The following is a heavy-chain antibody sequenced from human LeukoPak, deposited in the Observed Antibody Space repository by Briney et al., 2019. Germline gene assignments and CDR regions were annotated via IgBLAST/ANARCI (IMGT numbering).Heavy chain of an antibody. CDR1: GFTFSDYN. J-gene: IGHJ4*02. D-gene: IGHD6-13*01. Sequence: GGPLRLSCAASGFTFSDYNMRWIRQAPGKGLEWVSSISRSGSTKYYADSVKGRFTISRDNAKNSLYLQMHSLRAEDTAVYYCARDSQAVGTDFDYWGQGTLVTVSS. CDR3: ARDSQAVGTDFDY. V-gene: IGHV3-11*04. CDR2: ISRSGSTK.